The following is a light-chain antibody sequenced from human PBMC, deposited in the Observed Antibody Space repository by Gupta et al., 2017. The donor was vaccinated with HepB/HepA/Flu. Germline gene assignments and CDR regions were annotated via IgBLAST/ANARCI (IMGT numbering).Light chain of an antibody. V-gene: IGKV1-39*01. CDR1: QNIHTY. J-gene: IGKJ4*01. Sequence: DIQMTQSPSSLSASVGDRVTLSCRASQNIHTYLHWYQHKSGKAPSLLVYSASILQAGVPSRFTGSGSGTTFTLTILGLQAEDAATYYCQQSFITPLTFGGGTKVQIK. CDR3: QQSFITPLT. CDR2: SAS.